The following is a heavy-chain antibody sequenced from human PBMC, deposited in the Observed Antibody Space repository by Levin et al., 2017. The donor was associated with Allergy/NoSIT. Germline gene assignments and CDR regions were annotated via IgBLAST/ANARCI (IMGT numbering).Heavy chain of an antibody. CDR3: ARGGPMVRGVIANWFDP. D-gene: IGHD3-10*01. CDR2: ISYDGSNK. J-gene: IGHJ5*02. CDR1: XXXXXXKK. Sequence: GGSLRLSCAXXXXXXXXKKSNRHGQAPGKGLEWVAVISYDGSNKYYADSVKGRFTISRDNSKNTLYLQMNSLRAENTAVYYCARGGPMVRGVIANWFDPWGQGTLVTVSS. V-gene: IGHV3-30-3*01.